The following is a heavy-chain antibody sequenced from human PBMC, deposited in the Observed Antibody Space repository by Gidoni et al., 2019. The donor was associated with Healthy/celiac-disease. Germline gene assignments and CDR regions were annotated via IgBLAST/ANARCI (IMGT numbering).Heavy chain of an antibody. J-gene: IGHJ4*02. CDR3: AKAKSNNYYDSSGYYYALDY. CDR2: VSGSAGST. Sequence: EVQLLESGGGLVQPGGSLRLSCAASGFTFSSYAMSWVRQAPGKGLEWVSAVSGSAGSTYYADSVKGRFTTSRDNSKNTLYLQMNSLRAEDTAVYYCAKAKSNNYYDSSGYYYALDYWGQGTLVTVSS. V-gene: IGHV3-23*01. D-gene: IGHD3-22*01. CDR1: GFTFSSYA.